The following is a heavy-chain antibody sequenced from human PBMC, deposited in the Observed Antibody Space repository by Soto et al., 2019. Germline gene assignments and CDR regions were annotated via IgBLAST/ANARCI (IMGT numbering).Heavy chain of an antibody. CDR2: IYWDDLK. Sequence: QITLKESGPTLVKPTQTLTLTCTFSGFSLSTRGVGVGWIRQPPGKALQWLALIYWDDLKRYSPSLKSRLTITTYTPKNQVVLTMTTMDPMDTATYYCAHRHDNCDLRAGAFDIWGQGTMVTVSS. D-gene: IGHD1-20*01. V-gene: IGHV2-5*02. J-gene: IGHJ3*02. CDR3: AHRHDNCDLRAGAFDI. CDR1: GFSLSTRGVG.